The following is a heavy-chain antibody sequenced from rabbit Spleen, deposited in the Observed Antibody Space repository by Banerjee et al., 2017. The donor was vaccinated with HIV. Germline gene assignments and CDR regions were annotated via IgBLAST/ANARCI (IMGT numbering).Heavy chain of an antibody. CDR3: ARNYVNAFDP. CDR2: IDTNDGDT. Sequence: QEQLVEYGGDLVQPEGSLTLTCKASGFDFSSSYWMNWVRQAPGKGLEWIGCIDTNDGDTDYANWPKGRFTISKTSSTTVTLQMTSLTAADTATYFCARNYVNAFDPWGQGTLVTVS. CDR1: GFDFSSSYW. D-gene: IGHD1-1*01. J-gene: IGHJ2*01. V-gene: IGHV1S45*01.